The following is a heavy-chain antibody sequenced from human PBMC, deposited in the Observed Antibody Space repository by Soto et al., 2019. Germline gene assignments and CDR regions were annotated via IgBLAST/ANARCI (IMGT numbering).Heavy chain of an antibody. Sequence: VQLLESGGGLIQPGGSLRLSCAASGFTFSYGIHWLRQPPGKGLGWVAYISYDSSNKFYGDSVKGRFTISSDNSKNTRFLQMNSLRAEDTAVYYCAKLVIGYCSGNTCDDYWGQGTLVAVSS. J-gene: IGHJ4*02. CDR1: GFTFSYG. CDR3: AKLVIGYCSGNTCDDY. V-gene: IGHV3-30*18. D-gene: IGHD2-15*01. CDR2: ISYDSSNK.